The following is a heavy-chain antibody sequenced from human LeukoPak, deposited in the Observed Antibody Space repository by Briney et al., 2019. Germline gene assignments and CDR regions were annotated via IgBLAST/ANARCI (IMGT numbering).Heavy chain of an antibody. D-gene: IGHD6-13*01. J-gene: IGHJ5*02. CDR3: ARAGIAAAGSPSNWFDP. CDR1: GYTFTSYY. CDR2: INPSGGST. Sequence: GASVKVSCKASGYTFTSYYMHWVRQAPGQGLEWMGIINPSGGSTSYAQKFQGRVTMTRDMSTSTVYMELSSLRSEDTAVYYCARAGIAAAGSPSNWFDPWGQGTLVTVSS. V-gene: IGHV1-46*01.